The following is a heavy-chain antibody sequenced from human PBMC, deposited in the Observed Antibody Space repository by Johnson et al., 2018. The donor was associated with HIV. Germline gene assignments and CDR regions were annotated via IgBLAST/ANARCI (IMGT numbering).Heavy chain of an antibody. V-gene: IGHV3-7*01. D-gene: IGHD4-17*01. CDR3: ARSRDYGPARSAFDI. CDR2: IKQDGTEK. Sequence: VQLVESGGGLVQPGGSLRLSCAASGFTFKSYWMSWVRQAPGEGPEWVANIKQDGTEKYYGDPVKGRCTISRDNSKNTLYLQMNSLRAEDTAVYYCARSRDYGPARSAFDIWGQGTMVTVSS. J-gene: IGHJ3*02. CDR1: GFTFKSYW.